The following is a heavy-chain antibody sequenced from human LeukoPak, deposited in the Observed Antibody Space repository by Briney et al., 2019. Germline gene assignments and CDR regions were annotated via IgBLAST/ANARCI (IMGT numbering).Heavy chain of an antibody. J-gene: IGHJ3*02. Sequence: WASVKVSCKASGYTFTGYYMHWVRQAPGQGLEWMGWINPNSGGTNYAQKFQGRVTMTRDTSISTAYMELSRLRSDDTAVYYCARDFGPPRCTNGVCSRTGNAFDIWGQGTMVTVSS. CDR2: INPNSGGT. D-gene: IGHD2-8*01. CDR3: ARDFGPPRCTNGVCSRTGNAFDI. CDR1: GYTFTGYY. V-gene: IGHV1-2*02.